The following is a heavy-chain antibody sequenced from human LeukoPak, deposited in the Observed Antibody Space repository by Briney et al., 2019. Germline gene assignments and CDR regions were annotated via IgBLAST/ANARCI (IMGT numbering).Heavy chain of an antibody. J-gene: IGHJ4*02. V-gene: IGHV4-4*07. Sequence: SETLSLTCTVSGGSISSYYWSWIRQPAGKGLEWTGRIYTSGSTNYNPSLKSRVTMSVDTSKNQFSLKLSSVTAADTAVYYCAREGSSSWYSGYFDYWGQGTLVTVSS. CDR2: IYTSGST. CDR1: GGSISSYY. D-gene: IGHD6-13*01. CDR3: AREGSSSWYSGYFDY.